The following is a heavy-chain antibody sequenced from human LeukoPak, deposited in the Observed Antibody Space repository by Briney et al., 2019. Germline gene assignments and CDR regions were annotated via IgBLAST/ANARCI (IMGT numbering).Heavy chain of an antibody. CDR1: GGSFSGYY. J-gene: IGHJ3*02. CDR3: AQYSSSWYGAFDI. V-gene: IGHV4-34*01. D-gene: IGHD6-13*01. CDR2: INHSGST. Sequence: SETLSLTCAVYGGSFSGYYWSWIRQPPGKGLEWIGEINHSGSTNYNPSLKSRVTISVDTSKNQFSLKLSSVTAADTAVYYCAQYSSSWYGAFDIWGQGTMVTVSS.